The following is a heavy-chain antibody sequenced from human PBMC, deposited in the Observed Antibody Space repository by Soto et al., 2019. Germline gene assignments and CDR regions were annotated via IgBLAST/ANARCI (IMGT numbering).Heavy chain of an antibody. CDR1: GFTFSSYA. V-gene: IGHV3-23*01. D-gene: IGHD1-20*01. CDR3: ARASSRYNSPLDH. Sequence: GGSLRLSCAAPGFTFSSYAMNWVRQAPGKGLEWVSVITGSGDSTYYADSVKGRFTISRDNSKNTLYVQMNSLRAEDTAVYYCARASSRYNSPLDHWGQGIRVTVSS. J-gene: IGHJ4*02. CDR2: ITGSGDST.